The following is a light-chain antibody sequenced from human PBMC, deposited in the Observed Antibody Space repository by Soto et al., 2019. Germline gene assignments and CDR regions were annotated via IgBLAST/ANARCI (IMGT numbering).Light chain of an antibody. CDR3: QQSYSTPRT. Sequence: DIQMTQSPSSLSASVGDRVTITCRASQSISSYLNVYQQKPGKAPKLLIYAASSLQSEVPSRFSGSRSGTDFTLTIISLQPEDFATYYCQQSYSTPRTFGQGTKV. CDR1: QSISSY. J-gene: IGKJ1*01. V-gene: IGKV1-39*01. CDR2: AAS.